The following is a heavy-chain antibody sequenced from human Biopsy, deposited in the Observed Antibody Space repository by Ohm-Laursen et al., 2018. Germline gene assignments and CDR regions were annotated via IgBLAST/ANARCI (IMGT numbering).Heavy chain of an antibody. CDR2: IWYDGKNN. J-gene: IGHJ5*02. CDR1: GVTFTRYG. Sequence: SLRLSCAASGVTFTRYGWHWVRQAPGKGLEWVAVIWYDGKNNYYADSVRGRFTISRDNAKNTVYLQMNSLRAEDTAVYYCARDVTPPAEMSTVEGGYWFDPWGQGTLVTVSS. V-gene: IGHV3-33*01. D-gene: IGHD5-24*01. CDR3: ARDVTPPAEMSTVEGGYWFDP.